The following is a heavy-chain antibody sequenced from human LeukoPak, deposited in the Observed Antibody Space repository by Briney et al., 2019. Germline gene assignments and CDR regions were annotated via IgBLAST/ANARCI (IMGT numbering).Heavy chain of an antibody. V-gene: IGHV4-4*07. D-gene: IGHD6-6*01. CDR2: IYTSGST. Sequence: PSETLSLTCTVPGGSISSYYWSWIRQPAGKGLEWIGRIYTSGSTNYNPSLKSRVTMSVDTSKNQFPLKLSSVTAADTAVYYCARDPQSIAAGYYYYYGMDVWGQGTTVTVSS. CDR3: ARDPQSIAAGYYYYYGMDV. CDR1: GGSISSYY. J-gene: IGHJ6*02.